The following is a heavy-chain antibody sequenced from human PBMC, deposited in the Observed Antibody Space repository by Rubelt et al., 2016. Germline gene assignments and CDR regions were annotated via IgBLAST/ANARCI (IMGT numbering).Heavy chain of an antibody. J-gene: IGHJ6*02. CDR3: ARMAGNYYGMDV. D-gene: IGHD5-24*01. CDR2: IYYSGST. V-gene: IGHV4-34*01. Sequence: QVQLQQWGAGLLKPSETLSLTCAVYGGSFSGYYWVWIRQPPGKGLEWIGSIYYSGSTYYNPSLKSRTTISVDTSKNQFSLKLRSVTAADTAVYYCARMAGNYYGMDVWGQGTTVTVSS. CDR1: GGSFSGYY.